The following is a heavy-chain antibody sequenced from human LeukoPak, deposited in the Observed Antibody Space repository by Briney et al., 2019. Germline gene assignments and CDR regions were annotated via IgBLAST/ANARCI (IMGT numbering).Heavy chain of an antibody. Sequence: GGSLRLSCAASGFTFSGSAMHWVRQASGKGLEWVGRIRSKANSYATAYAASVKGRFTISRDGSKNTAYLQMNNLKTEDTAVYYCTTTLVGYCSGGSCSDYWGQGTLVTVSS. CDR1: GFTFSGSA. CDR3: TTTLVGYCSGGSCSDY. CDR2: IRSKANSYAT. J-gene: IGHJ4*02. V-gene: IGHV3-73*01. D-gene: IGHD2-15*01.